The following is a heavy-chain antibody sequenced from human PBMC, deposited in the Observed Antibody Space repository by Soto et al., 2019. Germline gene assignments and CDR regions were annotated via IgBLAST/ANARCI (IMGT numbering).Heavy chain of an antibody. D-gene: IGHD6-19*01. J-gene: IGHJ6*02. Sequence: QVQLQQSGPGLVKPSQTLSLTCAISGDSVSSNSAAWNWIRQSPSRGLEWLGRTYYRSKWYNDYAVSVKSRITINPDTSKNQFSLQLNSVTPEDTAVYYCARDPTIAVAGTSFRYYYYGMDVWGQGTTVTVSS. V-gene: IGHV6-1*01. CDR3: ARDPTIAVAGTSFRYYYYGMDV. CDR2: TYYRSKWYN. CDR1: GDSVSSNSAA.